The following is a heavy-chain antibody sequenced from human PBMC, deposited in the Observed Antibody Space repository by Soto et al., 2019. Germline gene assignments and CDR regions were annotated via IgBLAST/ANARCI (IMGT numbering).Heavy chain of an antibody. D-gene: IGHD3-3*01. V-gene: IGHV3-23*01. CDR2: ISGTGSST. CDR1: GFTFSGYG. CDR3: AKDSDFWSGYFDY. J-gene: IGHJ4*02. Sequence: EMQLLESGGGLVQPGGSLRLSCAASGFTFSGYGMSWVRQAPGKGLEWVSGISGTGSSTDYADSVKGRFTISRDNSKNTLDLQMSSLRAEDTAVYYCAKDSDFWSGYFDYWGQGTLVTVSS.